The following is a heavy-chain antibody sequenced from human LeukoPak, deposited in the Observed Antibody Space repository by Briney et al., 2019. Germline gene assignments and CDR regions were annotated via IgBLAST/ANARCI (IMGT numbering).Heavy chain of an antibody. CDR3: AREDYYDSGSNDY. V-gene: IGHV1-3*03. CDR1: GYTFTNNA. CDR2: INTGNGNI. J-gene: IGHJ4*02. D-gene: IGHD3-22*01. Sequence: GASVKVSCKTSGYTFTNNAIHWVRQAPGQRLEWMGWINTGNGNIKYSQEFQDRVTITRDSSATTVYMELTSLRSEDTAVYYCAREDYYDSGSNDYWGQGTLVTVSS.